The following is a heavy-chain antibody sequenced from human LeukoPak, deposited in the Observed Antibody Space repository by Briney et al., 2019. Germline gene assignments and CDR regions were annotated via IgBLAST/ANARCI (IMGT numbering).Heavy chain of an antibody. CDR2: INHSGST. V-gene: IGHV4-34*01. J-gene: IGHJ4*02. Sequence: SETLSLTCAVYGGSFRGYYWSWVRQPPGKGLEWVWEINHSGSTNYNPALKSRRTISVDTSHKQISLTLSSLPTADTAVYYCPRGGHARYCSSTSCYSGGKSDFDYWGQGTLVTVS. D-gene: IGHD2-2*01. CDR3: PRGGHARYCSSTSCYSGGKSDFDY. CDR1: GGSFRGYY.